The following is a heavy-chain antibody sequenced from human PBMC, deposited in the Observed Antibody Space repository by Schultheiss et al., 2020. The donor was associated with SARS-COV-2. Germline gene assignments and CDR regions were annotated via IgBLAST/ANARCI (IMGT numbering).Heavy chain of an antibody. CDR1: GFTFGDYA. Sequence: GGSLRLSCAASGFTFGDYAMSWVRQAPGKGLEWVGFIRSKPYGGTTEYAASAKGRFTISRDDSKSIAYLQMNSLKIEDTSLYYCTRSDEFRAFDIWGQGTMVTVSS. CDR3: TRSDEFRAFDI. J-gene: IGHJ3*02. V-gene: IGHV3-49*04. CDR2: IRSKPYGGTT.